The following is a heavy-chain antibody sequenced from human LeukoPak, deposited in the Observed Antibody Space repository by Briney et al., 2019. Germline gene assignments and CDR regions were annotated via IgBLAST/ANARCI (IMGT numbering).Heavy chain of an antibody. Sequence: GGSLRLSCAASGFTFSSYGMHWVRQAPGKGLEWVAVIWYDGSNKYYADSVKGRFTISRDNSKNTLYLQMNSPRAEDTAVYYCARDAPTGYNDYWGQGTLVTVSS. D-gene: IGHD3-9*01. CDR3: ARDAPTGYNDY. J-gene: IGHJ4*02. CDR1: GFTFSSYG. V-gene: IGHV3-33*01. CDR2: IWYDGSNK.